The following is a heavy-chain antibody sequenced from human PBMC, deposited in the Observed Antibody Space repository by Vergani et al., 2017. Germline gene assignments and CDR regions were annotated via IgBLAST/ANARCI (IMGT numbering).Heavy chain of an antibody. J-gene: IGHJ6*03. CDR1: GFTLSSHA. D-gene: IGHD2-8*01. V-gene: IGHV3-33*01. CDR3: ARSGYCAHGVCYMTYYDYMDV. CDR2: IWYDGSKE. Sequence: QVQLEESGGGVVQPGRSLRLSCAGSGFTLSSHAMHWVRQAPGKGLEWVAFIWYDGSKEYYADSVKGRFTISSDNSKNTLYLQMNNLRAADTAVYYCARSGYCAHGVCYMTYYDYMDVWVKGTAVTVSS.